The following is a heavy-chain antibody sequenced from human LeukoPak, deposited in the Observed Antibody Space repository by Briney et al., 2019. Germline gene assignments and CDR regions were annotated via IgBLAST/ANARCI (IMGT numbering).Heavy chain of an antibody. CDR1: GFSFNTYA. V-gene: IGHV3-7*01. CDR3: VRDFGYCSGGNCYTVLDY. Sequence: GGSLRLSCAASGFSFNTYAMNWVRQAPGKGLEWVANIKRDGSEKDYVDSVKGRFTISRDNAKNSLLLQMNNLRAEDTAVYYCVRDFGYCSGGNCYTVLDYWGQGTLVTVSS. J-gene: IGHJ4*02. CDR2: IKRDGSEK. D-gene: IGHD2-15*01.